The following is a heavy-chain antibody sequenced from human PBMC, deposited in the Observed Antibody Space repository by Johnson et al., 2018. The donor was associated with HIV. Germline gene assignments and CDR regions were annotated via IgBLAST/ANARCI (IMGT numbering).Heavy chain of an antibody. Sequence: VQLVESGGGLIQPGGSLRLSCAASGFTVSSFYMNWVRQAPGKGLEWVSLIYSGGSTYYADSVKGRFTISRDDSKNTLYLQMNSLRAEDTAVYYCARAPWDYGGGAFDIWGQGTMVTVSS. CDR3: ARAPWDYGGGAFDI. V-gene: IGHV3-53*01. J-gene: IGHJ3*02. D-gene: IGHD4-23*01. CDR1: GFTVSSFY. CDR2: IYSGGST.